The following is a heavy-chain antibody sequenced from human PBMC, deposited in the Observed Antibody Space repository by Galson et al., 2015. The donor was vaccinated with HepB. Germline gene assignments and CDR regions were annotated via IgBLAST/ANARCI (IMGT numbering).Heavy chain of an antibody. Sequence: SLRLSCAASGFTFSSYSMNWVRQAPGKGLEWVSSISSSSSYIYYADSVKGRFTISRDNAKNSLYLQMNSLRAEDTAVYYCARDPHYYGSGWGSDWGQGTLVTVSS. CDR1: GFTFSSYS. D-gene: IGHD3-10*01. V-gene: IGHV3-21*01. CDR3: ARDPHYYGSGWGSD. CDR2: ISSSSSYI. J-gene: IGHJ4*02.